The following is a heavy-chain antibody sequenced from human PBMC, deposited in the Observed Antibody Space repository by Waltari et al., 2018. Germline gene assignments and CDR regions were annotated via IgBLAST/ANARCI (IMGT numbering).Heavy chain of an antibody. CDR3: AETGLRYFAWLLSSVRMDV. CDR1: GGTFSSYA. CDR2: ISPIFVTA. D-gene: IGHD3-9*01. J-gene: IGHJ6*02. Sequence: QVQLVQSGAEVKKPGSSVKVSCKASGGTFSSYAISWVRQAPGQGLEWMGMISPIFVTANYAQKFQGRVTITADKSTSTAYMELSSLRSEDTAVYYCAETGLRYFAWLLSSVRMDVWGQGTTVTVSS. V-gene: IGHV1-69*08.